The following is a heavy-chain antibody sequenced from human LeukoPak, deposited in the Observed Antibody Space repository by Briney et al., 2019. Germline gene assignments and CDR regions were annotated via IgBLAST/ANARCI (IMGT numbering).Heavy chain of an antibody. J-gene: IGHJ4*02. CDR1: GGTFSNYA. V-gene: IGHV1-69*13. CDR2: IIPIFGTP. Sequence: GASVKVSCKASGGTFSNYAINWVRQAPGQGLEWMGGIIPIFGTPNYVQKFQGRVTITADESTSTAYMELSSLRPEDTAVYYCARASSDDTAMATPFAYWGQGILVTVSS. D-gene: IGHD5-18*01. CDR3: ARASSDDTAMATPFAY.